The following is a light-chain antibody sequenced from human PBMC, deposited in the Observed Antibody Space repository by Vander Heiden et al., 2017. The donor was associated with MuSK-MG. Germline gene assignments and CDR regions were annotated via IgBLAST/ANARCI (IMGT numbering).Light chain of an antibody. CDR3: TSYTSSRHWV. Sequence: QSALTQPASMSGSPGQSITISCTGTSSDVGGYNYVSWYQQHPGKAPKLMMYDVSNRPSGVSNRFSGLQAEDDAYYYCTSYTSSRHWVVGGGTKLTVL. CDR2: DVS. V-gene: IGLV2-14*01. CDR1: SSDVGGYNY. J-gene: IGLJ3*02.